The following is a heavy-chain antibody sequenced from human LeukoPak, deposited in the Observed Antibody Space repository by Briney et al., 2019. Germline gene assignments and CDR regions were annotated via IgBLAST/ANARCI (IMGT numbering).Heavy chain of an antibody. J-gene: IGHJ6*03. D-gene: IGHD2-15*01. CDR2: IYYSGST. CDR1: GGSISSYY. Sequence: SEALSLTCTVSGGSISSYYWSWIRQPPGKGLEWIGYIYYSGSTNYNPSLKSRVTISVDTSKNQFSLKLSSVTAADTAVYYCARVGYCSGGSCYSGYYYYYMDVWGKGTTVTVSS. CDR3: ARVGYCSGGSCYSGYYYYYMDV. V-gene: IGHV4-59*01.